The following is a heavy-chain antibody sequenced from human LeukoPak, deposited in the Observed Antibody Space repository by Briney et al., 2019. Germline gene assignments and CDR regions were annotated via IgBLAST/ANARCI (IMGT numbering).Heavy chain of an antibody. CDR1: GGSISNYY. CDR3: ARDSGTTGEVKFDP. CDR2: IYYSGST. Sequence: SSETLSLTCTVSGGSISNYYWTWIRQPPGKGLEWIGYIYYSGSTNYNPSLKSRVTISVDTSKNQFSLKLSSVTAADTAVYYCARDSGTTGEVKFDPWGQGTLVTVSS. V-gene: IGHV4-59*01. J-gene: IGHJ5*02. D-gene: IGHD3-10*01.